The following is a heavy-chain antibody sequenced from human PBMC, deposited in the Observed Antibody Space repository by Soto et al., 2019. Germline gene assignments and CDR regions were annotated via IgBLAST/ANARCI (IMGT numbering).Heavy chain of an antibody. D-gene: IGHD5-18*01. CDR2: ISYDGSNK. CDR3: ARDLEYSYDYGMDV. V-gene: IGHV3-30-3*01. J-gene: IGHJ6*02. CDR1: GFTFSSYA. Sequence: LRLSCASSGFTFSSYAMHWVRQAPGKGLEWVAVISYDGSNKYYADSVKGRFTISRDNSKNTLYLQMNSLRAEDTAVYYCARDLEYSYDYGMDVWGQGTTVTVSS.